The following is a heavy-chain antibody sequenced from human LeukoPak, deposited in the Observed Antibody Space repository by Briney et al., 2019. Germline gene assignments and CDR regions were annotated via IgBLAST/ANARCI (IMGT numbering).Heavy chain of an antibody. V-gene: IGHV4-39*07. CDR1: GGSISSSSYY. CDR2: IYYSGST. J-gene: IGHJ6*02. CDR3: ARVGIGYCSSTSCSGMDV. Sequence: PSETLSLTCTVSGGSISSSSYYWGWIRQPPGKGLEWIGSIYYSGSTYYNPSLKSRVTISVDTSKNQFSLKLSSVTAADTAVYYCARVGIGYCSSTSCSGMDVWGQGTTVTVS. D-gene: IGHD2-2*01.